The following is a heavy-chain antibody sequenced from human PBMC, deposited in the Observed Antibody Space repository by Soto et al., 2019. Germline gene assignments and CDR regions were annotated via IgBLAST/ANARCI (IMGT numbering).Heavy chain of an antibody. CDR3: AREKRTLTTAFSGMDV. J-gene: IGHJ6*02. V-gene: IGHV3-21*01. Sequence: PGGSLRLSCAASGFTFSSYSMNWVRQAPGKGLEWVSSISSSSSYIYYADSVKGRFTISRDNAKNSLYLQMNSLRAEDTAVYYCAREKRTLTTAFSGMDVWGQGTTVTVSS. CDR2: ISSSSSYI. CDR1: GFTFSSYS. D-gene: IGHD3-3*01.